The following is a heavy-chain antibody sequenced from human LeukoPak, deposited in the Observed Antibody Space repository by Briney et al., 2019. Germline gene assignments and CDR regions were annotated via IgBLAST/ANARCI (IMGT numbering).Heavy chain of an antibody. V-gene: IGHV3-7*01. Sequence: GETLRLSCAASGFTFTDYFMSWIRQAPGKGLEWVADIKHNGGAKYYVDSVKGRFTNSRDNAKNSLYLEMSSMRVDDTAVYYCARDRGWRTSGYYRSHFDYWGQGTLVTFAS. CDR2: IKHNGGAK. CDR1: GFTFTDYF. CDR3: ARDRGWRTSGYYRSHFDY. J-gene: IGHJ4*02. D-gene: IGHD3-22*01.